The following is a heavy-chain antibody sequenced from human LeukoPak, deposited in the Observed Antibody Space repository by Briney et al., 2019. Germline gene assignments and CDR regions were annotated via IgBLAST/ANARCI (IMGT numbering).Heavy chain of an antibody. J-gene: IGHJ6*03. CDR2: IYTSGST. D-gene: IGHD3-10*01. V-gene: IGHV4-4*07. CDR1: GGSISSYY. Sequence: PSETLSLTCTVSGGSISSYYWSWIRQPAGKGLEWIGRIYTSGSTNYNPSLKSRVTISVDTSKNQFSLKLSSVTAADTAVYYCARGRDTMVRGVIFLYYMDVWGKGTTVTISS. CDR3: ARGRDTMVRGVIFLYYMDV.